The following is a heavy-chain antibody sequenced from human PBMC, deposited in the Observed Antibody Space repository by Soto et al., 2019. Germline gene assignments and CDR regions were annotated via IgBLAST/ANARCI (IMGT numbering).Heavy chain of an antibody. V-gene: IGHV1-8*01. D-gene: IGHD5-18*01. CDR1: GYTFTSYD. Sequence: QVQLVQSGAEVKKPGASVKVSCKASGYTFTSYDINWVRQATGQGLEWMGWMNPNSGNTGYAQKFQGRVTMTRNTCITTASMELSSLGSDATAVDYCAPVDTAIIRAFDYRGQGTVVTVSS. CDR2: MNPNSGNT. CDR3: APVDTAIIRAFDY. J-gene: IGHJ4*02.